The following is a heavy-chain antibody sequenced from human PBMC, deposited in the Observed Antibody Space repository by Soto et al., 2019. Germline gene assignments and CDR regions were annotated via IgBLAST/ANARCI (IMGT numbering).Heavy chain of an antibody. CDR3: ARGRRGYHGSGRAYYGMDV. D-gene: IGHD3-10*01. V-gene: IGHV4-34*01. Sequence: SETLSLTCAVYGGSFSGYYWSWIRQPPGKGLEWIGEINHSGSTNYNPSLKSRVTISVDTSKNQFSLKLSSVTAADTAVYYCARGRRGYHGSGRAYYGMDVWGQGTTVTVSS. CDR2: INHSGST. CDR1: GGSFSGYY. J-gene: IGHJ6*02.